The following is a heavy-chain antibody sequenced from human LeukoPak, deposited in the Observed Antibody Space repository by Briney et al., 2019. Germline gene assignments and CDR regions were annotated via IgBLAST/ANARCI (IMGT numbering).Heavy chain of an antibody. V-gene: IGHV3-48*04. J-gene: IGHJ3*02. Sequence: GGSLRLSCAASSFTFSSYSMNWVRQAPGNGLEWVSYSSSSSSTIYYADSVKGRFTISRDNAKNSLYLQMNSLRAEDTAVYYCARDVMVRGVPALGDAFAIWGQRTMVTVSS. CDR3: ARDVMVRGVPALGDAFAI. CDR2: SSSSSSTI. D-gene: IGHD3-10*01. CDR1: SFTFSSYS.